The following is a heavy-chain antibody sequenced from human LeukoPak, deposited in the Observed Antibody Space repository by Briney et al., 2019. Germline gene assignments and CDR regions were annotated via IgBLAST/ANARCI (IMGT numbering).Heavy chain of an antibody. J-gene: IGHJ4*02. CDR3: ARDSLDGYNYLGY. V-gene: IGHV1-18*01. CDR1: GHTFTSHG. Sequence: ASVKVSCKASGHTFTSHGISWVRQAPGQGLEWMGWISTYNDNTKYAQKFQGRVTLTTDQSTSTAYMELRGLRSDDTAVYYCARDSLDGYNYLGYWGQGTLVTVSS. D-gene: IGHD5-24*01. CDR2: ISTYNDNT.